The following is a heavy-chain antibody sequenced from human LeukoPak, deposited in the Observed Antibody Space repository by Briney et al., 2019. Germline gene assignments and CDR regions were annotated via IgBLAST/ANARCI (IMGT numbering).Heavy chain of an antibody. J-gene: IGHJ4*02. D-gene: IGHD5-24*01. Sequence: GGSLRLSCVASGFTFSDYYISWTRQAPGKGLEWVSYISSSGANIYYADSVKGRFTISRDNAKNSLYLQMNSLRAEDTAVYYCARVGEKAFHLWPEIDYWGQGTLVTVSS. V-gene: IGHV3-11*04. CDR3: ARVGEKAFHLWPEIDY. CDR1: GFTFSDYY. CDR2: ISSSGANI.